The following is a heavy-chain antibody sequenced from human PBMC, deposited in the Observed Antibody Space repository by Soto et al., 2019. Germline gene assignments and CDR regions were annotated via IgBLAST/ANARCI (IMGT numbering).Heavy chain of an antibody. Sequence: EASVKVSCKASGGTFSSYAISWVRQAPGQGLEWMGGIIPIFGTANYAQKFQGRVTITADESTSTAYMELSSLRSEDTAVYYCAREGYYDSSVAFDIWGQGTMVTVSS. CDR3: AREGYYDSSVAFDI. D-gene: IGHD3-22*01. V-gene: IGHV1-69*13. CDR1: GGTFSSYA. J-gene: IGHJ3*02. CDR2: IIPIFGTA.